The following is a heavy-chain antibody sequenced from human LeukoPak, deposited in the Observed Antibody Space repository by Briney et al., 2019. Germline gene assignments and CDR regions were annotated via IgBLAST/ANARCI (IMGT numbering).Heavy chain of an antibody. V-gene: IGHV3-23*01. CDR3: AKDAFGAGGFDY. CDR2: ISGSGADT. J-gene: IGHJ4*02. CDR1: GFTFSSYA. Sequence: PGGSLRLSCAASGFTFSSYAMSWVRQAPGMGLEWVSTISGSGADTYHADSVKGRFIISRDSSKSTLHLQMNSLRAEDTAVYYCAKDAFGAGGFDYWGQGSLVTVSS. D-gene: IGHD3-16*01.